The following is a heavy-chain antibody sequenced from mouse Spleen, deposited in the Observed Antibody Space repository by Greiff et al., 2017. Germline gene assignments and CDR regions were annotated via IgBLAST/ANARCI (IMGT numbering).Heavy chain of an antibody. CDR3: TTKLLFAY. Sequence: VQLQQSGPELVKPGASVKISCKASGYAFSSSWMNWVKQRPGKGLEWIGRIYPGDGDTNYNGKFKGKATMTADTSSNTAYLQLSSLTSEDTAVYYCTTKLLFAYWGQGTLVTVSA. V-gene: IGHV1-82*01. CDR2: IYPGDGDT. D-gene: IGHD1-1*01. J-gene: IGHJ3*01. CDR1: GYAFSSSW.